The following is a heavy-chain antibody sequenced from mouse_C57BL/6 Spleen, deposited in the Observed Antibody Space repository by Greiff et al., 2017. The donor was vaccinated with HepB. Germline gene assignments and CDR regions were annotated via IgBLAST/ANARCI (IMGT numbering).Heavy chain of an antibody. CDR1: GFSFNTYA. D-gene: IGHD1-1*01. J-gene: IGHJ4*01. Sequence: EVQLQESGGGLVQPKGSLKLSCAASGFSFNTYAMNWVRQAPGKGLEWVARLRSKSNNYATYYADSVKARFTISRDDSESMRYLHMYNSKTEDTAMYYGVRQDYVKYYYAMDDWGQGTSVTVSS. V-gene: IGHV10-1*01. CDR2: LRSKSNNYAT. CDR3: VRQDYVKYYYAMDD.